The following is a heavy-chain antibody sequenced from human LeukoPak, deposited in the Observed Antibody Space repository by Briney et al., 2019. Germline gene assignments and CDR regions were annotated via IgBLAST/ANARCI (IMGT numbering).Heavy chain of an antibody. J-gene: IGHJ4*02. D-gene: IGHD1-26*01. CDR3: ARGLVGATAGY. V-gene: IGHV4-34*01. CDR2: INHSGST. Sequence: SETLSLTCAVYGGSFSDYYWSWIRQPPGKGLEWIGEINHSGSTNYNPSLKSRVTISVDTSKDQFSLKLSSVTAADTAVYYCARGLVGATAGYWGQGTLVTVSS. CDR1: GGSFSDYY.